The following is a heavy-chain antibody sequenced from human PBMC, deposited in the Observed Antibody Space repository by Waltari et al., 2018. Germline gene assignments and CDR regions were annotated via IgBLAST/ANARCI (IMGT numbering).Heavy chain of an antibody. CDR3: ASQSSSSGWFDP. V-gene: IGHV1-69*08. CDR2: IIPTFGTA. CDR1: GGTFSSYA. D-gene: IGHD6-13*01. Sequence: QVQLVQSGAEVKKPGSSVKVSCKASGGTFSSYAISWVRQAPGQGLEWMGRIIPTFGTANYAQKFQGRVTITADKSTSTAYMELSSLRSEDTAVYYCASQSSSSGWFDPWGQGTLVTVSS. J-gene: IGHJ5*02.